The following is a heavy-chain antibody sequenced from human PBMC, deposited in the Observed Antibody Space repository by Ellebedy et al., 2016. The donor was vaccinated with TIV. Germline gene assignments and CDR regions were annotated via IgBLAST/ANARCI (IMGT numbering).Heavy chain of an antibody. CDR1: GFTFSNYW. CDR2: IKQDGSEK. CDR3: AKDIRGNGMDV. J-gene: IGHJ6*02. V-gene: IGHV3-7*03. D-gene: IGHD3-10*01. Sequence: PGGSLRLSCAASGFTFSNYWMSWVRQAPGKGLEWVANIKQDGSEKYYVDSVKGRFTISRDSAKNSLYLQMNSLRAEDTALYYCAKDIRGNGMDVWGQGTTVTVSS.